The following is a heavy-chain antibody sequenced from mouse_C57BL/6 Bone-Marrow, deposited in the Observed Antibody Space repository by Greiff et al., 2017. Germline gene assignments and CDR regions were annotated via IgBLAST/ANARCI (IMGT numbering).Heavy chain of an antibody. V-gene: IGHV1-52*01. J-gene: IGHJ2*01. Sequence: QVQLQQPGAELVRPGSSVKLSCKASGYTFTSYWMHWVKQRPIQGLEWIGNIDPSDSETHYNQKFKDKATLTVDKSSSTAYMQLSSLTSEDSAVYYCASCAQATDYVDYGGQGTTLTVSA. CDR1: GYTFTSYW. CDR2: IDPSDSET. CDR3: ASCAQATDYVDY. D-gene: IGHD3-2*02.